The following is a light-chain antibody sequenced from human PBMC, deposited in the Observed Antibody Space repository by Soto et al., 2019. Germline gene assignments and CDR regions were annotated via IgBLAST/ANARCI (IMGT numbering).Light chain of an antibody. CDR1: QSVSSSY. Sequence: EIVLTQSPGTLSLSPGERATLSCRASQSVSSSYLAWYQQKPGQAPRLLIYGASSRATGIPDRFSGSGSGTDFTLTISRLEPEDLAVYYCQQYGSSPPYTFGQGTNLEIK. J-gene: IGKJ2*01. V-gene: IGKV3-20*01. CDR3: QQYGSSPPYT. CDR2: GAS.